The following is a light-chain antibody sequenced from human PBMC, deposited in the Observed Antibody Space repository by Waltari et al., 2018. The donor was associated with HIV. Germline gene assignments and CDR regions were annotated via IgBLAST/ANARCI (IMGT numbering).Light chain of an antibody. J-gene: IGLJ2*01. CDR3: LLAFRGPRV. CDR2: DTS. V-gene: IGLV7-46*01. Sequence: QAVVTQEPSLTVAPGGTVTLTCASSAGHVTSEQYPSWFQVKPGQAPRTLIYDTSDRHSSTPARFSGSLLGGKAALTLSGAQPDDEADYFCLLAFRGPRVFGEGTRLTVL. CDR1: AGHVTSEQY.